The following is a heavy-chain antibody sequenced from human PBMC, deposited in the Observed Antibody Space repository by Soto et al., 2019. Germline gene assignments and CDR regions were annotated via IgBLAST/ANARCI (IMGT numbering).Heavy chain of an antibody. Sequence: QVQLVQSGAEVKKPGASVKVSCKASGYTFISYDINWVRQATGQGLEWMGWMNPNSGNTGYAQKFQGRFTRTRNTYIGTAYMELSSMRSEETAVYYCARGGYDILTGYYNRYYSYGMDVWGRGTTVTVSS. CDR3: ARGGYDILTGYYNRYYSYGMDV. J-gene: IGHJ6*02. V-gene: IGHV1-8*01. D-gene: IGHD3-9*01. CDR1: GYTFISYD. CDR2: MNPNSGNT.